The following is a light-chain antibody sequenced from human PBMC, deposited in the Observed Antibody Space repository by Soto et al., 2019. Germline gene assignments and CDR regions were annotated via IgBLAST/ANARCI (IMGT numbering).Light chain of an antibody. Sequence: DVVMTQSPLSLPVTLGQPASISCRSSQSLLYSDGNTYLNWFHQRPGQSPRRLIYKVSIRDSGVPDRFSDTGSGTDFTLSISSVEADDVGIYYCMQAAHWPRTFGQGTRLDIK. CDR2: KVS. V-gene: IGKV2-30*01. CDR1: QSLLYSDGNTY. J-gene: IGKJ1*01. CDR3: MQAAHWPRT.